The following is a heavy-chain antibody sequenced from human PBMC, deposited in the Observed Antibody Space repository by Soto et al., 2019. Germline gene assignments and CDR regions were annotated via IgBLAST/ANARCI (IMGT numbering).Heavy chain of an antibody. CDR2: VFPGDSET. V-gene: IGHV5-51*01. CDR1: CDPFYHNF. CDR3: ARRKLHCGGGSCYGTNDLDY. D-gene: IGHD2-15*01. Sequence: GECQTLSLLVSCDPFYHNFDACVRPRHGKGLELMGIVFPGDSETRYSPSFQGQVTLSADQSTSTAFLQWNSLRASDTAVYYCARRKLHCGGGSCYGTNDLDYWGQGNKVTFS. J-gene: IGHJ4*02.